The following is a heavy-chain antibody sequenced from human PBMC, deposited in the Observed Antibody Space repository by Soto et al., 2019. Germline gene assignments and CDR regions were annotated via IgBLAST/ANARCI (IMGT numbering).Heavy chain of an antibody. D-gene: IGHD6-6*01. CDR2: IYYSGRT. J-gene: IGHJ4*02. Sequence: PSETLSLTCTVSGGSISSDDYYWSWIRQPPGKGLEWIGHIYYSGRTAYNPSLKSRLIISIDTSKNQFSLNLSSMGATDTAVYYCARELSNSPDYFDFSGQGTLVIVSS. CDR3: ARELSNSPDYFDF. CDR1: GGSISSDDYY. V-gene: IGHV4-30-4*01.